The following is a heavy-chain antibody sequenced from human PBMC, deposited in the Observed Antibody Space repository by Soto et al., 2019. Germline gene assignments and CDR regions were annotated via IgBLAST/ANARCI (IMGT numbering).Heavy chain of an antibody. V-gene: IGHV4-39*01. CDR2: IDYSGTT. D-gene: IGHD3-3*01. J-gene: IGHJ5*02. CDR3: ARNDFGVVNNWFDP. Sequence: QLQLQESGPGLVKPSETLSLTCTVSGGSISSSSYYWGWIRQPPGQGLEWIGTIDYSGTTYYNPSLKSRVTISVDTPKNQFSRKLSSVTAADTAVYYGARNDFGVVNNWFDPWGQGTMVTVSS. CDR1: GGSISSSSYY.